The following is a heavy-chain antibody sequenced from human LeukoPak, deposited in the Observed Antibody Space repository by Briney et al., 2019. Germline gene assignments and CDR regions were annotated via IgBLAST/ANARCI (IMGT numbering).Heavy chain of an antibody. CDR2: IIPILGIA. Sequence: ASVKVSCKASGGTFSSYAISWVRQAPGQGLGWMGRIIPILGIANYAQKFQGRVTITADKPTSTAYMELSSLRSEDTAVYYCARESGGYYYDSSGYYSGIDYWAREPWSPSSQ. D-gene: IGHD3-22*01. J-gene: IGHJ4*02. CDR1: GGTFSSYA. V-gene: IGHV1-69*04. CDR3: ARESGGYYYDSSGYYSGIDY.